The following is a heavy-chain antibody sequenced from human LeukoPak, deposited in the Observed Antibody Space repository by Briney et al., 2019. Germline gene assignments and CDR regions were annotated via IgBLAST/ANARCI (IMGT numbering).Heavy chain of an antibody. D-gene: IGHD2-2*01. V-gene: IGHV4-59*01. CDR1: GGSISSYY. CDR3: ARRYCSSTSCSYDY. Sequence: SETLSLTCTVSGGSISSYYWSWIRQPPGKGLEWIGYIYYSGSTNYNPSLKSRVTISVGTSKTQFSLELSSVTAADTAVYYCARRYCSSTSCSYDYWGQGTLVIVSS. J-gene: IGHJ4*02. CDR2: IYYSGST.